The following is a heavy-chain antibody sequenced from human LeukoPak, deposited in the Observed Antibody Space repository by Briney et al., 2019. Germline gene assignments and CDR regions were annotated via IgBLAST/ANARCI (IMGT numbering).Heavy chain of an antibody. CDR2: INPSGGST. Sequence: ASVKVSCKASGYTFTSYYMHWVRQAPGQGLEWMGIINPSGGSTSYAQKFQGRVTMTRDMSTSTVYMELSSLRSEDTAVYYCARDRDNPYYYYYYMDVWGKGTTVTVSS. CDR1: GYTFTSYY. V-gene: IGHV1-46*01. CDR3: ARDRDNPYYYYYYMDV. D-gene: IGHD3-9*01. J-gene: IGHJ6*03.